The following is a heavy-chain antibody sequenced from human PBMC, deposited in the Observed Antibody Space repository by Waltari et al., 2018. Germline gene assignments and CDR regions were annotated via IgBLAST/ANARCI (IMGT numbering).Heavy chain of an antibody. CDR2: IDHSGSP. D-gene: IGHD1-26*01. CDR3: AREHSDSGFDY. CDR1: GFIFSDHY. V-gene: IGHV4-38-2*02. Sequence: VQLVESGGGLVQPGGSLRLSCAVSGFIFSDHYIDWVRHAPWKGVGCMWCIDHSGSPYSNPPLKSRVTISLDTSKNQFSLKLSSVTAADTAVYYCAREHSDSGFDYWGQGTLVTVSS. J-gene: IGHJ4*02.